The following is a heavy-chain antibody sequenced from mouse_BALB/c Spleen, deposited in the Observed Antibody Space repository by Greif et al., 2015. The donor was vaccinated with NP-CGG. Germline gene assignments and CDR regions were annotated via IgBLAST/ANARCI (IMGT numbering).Heavy chain of an antibody. CDR1: GYSITSGYS. CDR3: ARRGDMSDGRFAS. Sequence: EVKLVDSGPYLVKPSQSLSLTCTVTGYSITSGYSWHWIRQFPGNKLEWMGYIQYSGNTNYNPSLKSRISITRDTSKNRFFLQLNSVTTEDTATYYCARRGDMSDGRFASWGQGTLVTVSA. J-gene: IGHJ3*01. CDR2: IQYSGNT. V-gene: IGHV3-1*02.